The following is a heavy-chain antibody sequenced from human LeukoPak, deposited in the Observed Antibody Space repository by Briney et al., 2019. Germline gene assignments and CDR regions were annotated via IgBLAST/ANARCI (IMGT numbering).Heavy chain of an antibody. V-gene: IGHV3-21*01. J-gene: IGHJ4*02. CDR3: ARDINSRRQSDY. Sequence: GGSLRLSCAASGFTFTSYSMNWVRQAPGKGLEWVSSISSGSSYIYYADSVKGRFTISRDNAKNSLYLQMNSLRAEGTAVYYCARDINSRRQSDYWGQGTLVTVSS. CDR1: GFTFTSYS. D-gene: IGHD4-23*01. CDR2: ISSGSSYI.